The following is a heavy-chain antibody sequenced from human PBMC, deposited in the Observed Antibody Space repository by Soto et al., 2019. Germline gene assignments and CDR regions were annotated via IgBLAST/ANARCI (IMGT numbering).Heavy chain of an antibody. Sequence: QLQLQESGPGLVKPSETLSLTCSVSGGSISSKNYYWGWIRPPPGKGLVWIGIIYYSGTTYYNPSLKSRVIISVDTSKNQFSLKLSSVTAADTAVYYCARRPSYYYDSSGFDPFDYWGQGTLVTVSS. J-gene: IGHJ4*02. CDR3: ARRPSYYYDSSGFDPFDY. CDR1: GGSISSKNYY. D-gene: IGHD3-22*01. CDR2: IYYSGTT. V-gene: IGHV4-39*01.